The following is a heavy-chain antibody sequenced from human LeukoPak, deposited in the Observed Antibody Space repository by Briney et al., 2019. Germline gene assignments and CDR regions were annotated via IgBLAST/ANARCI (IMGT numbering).Heavy chain of an antibody. CDR3: ASFGYGDYRYYFDY. CDR1: GYTFTSYD. CDR2: MNPNSGNT. V-gene: IGHV1-8*01. D-gene: IGHD4-17*01. J-gene: IGHJ4*01. Sequence: ASVKVSCKASGYTFTSYDINWVRQATGQGLEWMGWMNPNSGNTGYAQKFQGRVTMTRNTSISTAYMELSSLRSEDTGGDYGASFGYGDYRYYFDYWGQGTLVTVSS.